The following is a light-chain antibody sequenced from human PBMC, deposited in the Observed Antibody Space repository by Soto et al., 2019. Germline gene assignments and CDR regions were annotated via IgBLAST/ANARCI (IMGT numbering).Light chain of an antibody. V-gene: IGKV3-20*01. J-gene: IGKJ4*01. Sequence: EIVMTQSPATLSVSPGERATLSCRASQSVDSSYLAWYHQRPGQAPRLLIYGASSRATDIPDRFSGSGSGTDFTLTISRLEPEDFAVYYCQQYGSSLLTFGGGTKVDIK. CDR3: QQYGSSLLT. CDR1: QSVDSSY. CDR2: GAS.